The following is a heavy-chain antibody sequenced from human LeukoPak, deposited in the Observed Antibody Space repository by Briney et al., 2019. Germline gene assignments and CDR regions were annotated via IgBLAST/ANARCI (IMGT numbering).Heavy chain of an antibody. Sequence: GSLRLSCAASGFTFSSYSMNWVRQAPGKGLEWIGYIYYSGSTNYNPSLKSRVTISVDTSKNQFSLKLSSVTTADTAVYFCARADSASLPLDYWGQGTLVTVSS. D-gene: IGHD6-13*01. J-gene: IGHJ4*02. CDR3: ARADSASLPLDY. CDR1: GFTFSSYS. V-gene: IGHV4-59*01. CDR2: IYYSGST.